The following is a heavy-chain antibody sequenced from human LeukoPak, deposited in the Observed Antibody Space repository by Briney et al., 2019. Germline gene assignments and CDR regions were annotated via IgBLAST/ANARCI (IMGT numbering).Heavy chain of an antibody. CDR1: GGTFNNYA. J-gene: IGHJ6*02. V-gene: IGHV1-69*13. CDR3: ARARNRNYYFHGVDV. Sequence: SVKASCKASGGTFNNYAINWVRQAPGQGLEWVGGIIPIYGTPHYAQKFQGRVTITADESTSTGYMELSSLRSEDTAVYYCARARNRNYYFHGVDVWGQGTTVTVSS. D-gene: IGHD4-4*01. CDR2: IIPIYGTP.